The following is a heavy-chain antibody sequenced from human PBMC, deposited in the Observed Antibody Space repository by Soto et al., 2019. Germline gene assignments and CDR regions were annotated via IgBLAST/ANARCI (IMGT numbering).Heavy chain of an antibody. V-gene: IGHV1-8*01. CDR3: ARDRERYHLTISFDV. CDR1: GYTFTSYD. Sequence: ASVKVSCKASGYTFTSYDINWVRQATGQGLEWMGWMNPNSGNTGYAQKFQGRVTMTRNTSISTAYMELSSLRSEDTAVDYCARDRERYHLTISFDVRGQGPLVTVSS. J-gene: IGHJ4*02. CDR2: MNPNSGNT. D-gene: IGHD1-1*01.